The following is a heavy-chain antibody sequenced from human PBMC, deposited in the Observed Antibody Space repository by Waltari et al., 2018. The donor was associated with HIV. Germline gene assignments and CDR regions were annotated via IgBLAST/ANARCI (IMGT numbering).Heavy chain of an antibody. V-gene: IGHV3-23*01. J-gene: IGHJ6*02. CDR1: GFSFSRFA. D-gene: IGHD3-3*01. Sequence: EVKVLESGGGLVQPGRSLRLSCAASGFSFSRFAMTWVRQGPGKGPCWVASIRGSGEYTYYADSVKGRFPISRDNSRKTVYLQRNNLRAEDTALYYGAKGGPYVLDFWSLDVWGQGTAVTVSS. CDR2: IRGSGEYT. CDR3: AKGGPYVLDFWSLDV.